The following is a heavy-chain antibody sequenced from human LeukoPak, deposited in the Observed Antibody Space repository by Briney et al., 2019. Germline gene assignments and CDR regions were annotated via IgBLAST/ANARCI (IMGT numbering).Heavy chain of an antibody. J-gene: IGHJ3*02. CDR2: ISTYNGNT. Sequence: GGSVKVSCKASGYTFTSYGINWVRQAPGQGLEWMGCISTYNGNTNYAHKLQGRVTITKDTSTSTAYMEVRRLRSDDTAVYYCVSGYYDILTDLHDAFDIWGQGTMVTVSS. V-gene: IGHV1-18*04. CDR1: GYTFTSYG. CDR3: VSGYYDILTDLHDAFDI. D-gene: IGHD3-9*01.